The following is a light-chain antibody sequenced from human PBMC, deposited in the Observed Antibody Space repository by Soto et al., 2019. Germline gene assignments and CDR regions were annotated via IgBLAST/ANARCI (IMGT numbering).Light chain of an antibody. V-gene: IGKV3-20*01. J-gene: IGKJ1*01. Sequence: EVGLTQSPGTLSLSPGERATLSCRASQSVSGSDLAWYQQKPGQAPRLLISGVSNRATGTPDRFSGSGSGADFTLTISSLEPEYFAVFYCHQYGISPPTFGPGTKVEI. CDR3: HQYGISPPT. CDR1: QSVSGSD. CDR2: GVS.